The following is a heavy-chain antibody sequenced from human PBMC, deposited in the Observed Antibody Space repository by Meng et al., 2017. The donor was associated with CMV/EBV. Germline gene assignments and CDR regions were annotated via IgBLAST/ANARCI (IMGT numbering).Heavy chain of an antibody. Sequence: LSLTRAASGFTFSDYYMSWIRQAPGKGLEWVSYISSSGSTIYYADSVKGRFTISRDNAKNSLYLQMNSLRAEDTAVYYCARDGSSSSAFGDYYYYGVDVWGQGTTVTVSS. CDR2: ISSSGSTI. CDR3: ARDGSSSSAFGDYYYYGVDV. J-gene: IGHJ6*02. D-gene: IGHD6-6*01. V-gene: IGHV3-11*01. CDR1: GFTFSDYY.